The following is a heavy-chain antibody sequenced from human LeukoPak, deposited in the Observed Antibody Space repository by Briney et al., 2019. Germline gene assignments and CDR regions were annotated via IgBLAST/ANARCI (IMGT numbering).Heavy chain of an antibody. CDR2: IIPILGIA. Sequence: ASVKVSCKASGGTFSSYTISWVRQAPGQGLEWVGRIIPILGIANYAQKYQGSVTITADKSTSTAYMELSSLRSEDTAVYYCAVYPTGIVGAAFDYWGQGTLVTVSS. J-gene: IGHJ4*02. V-gene: IGHV1-69*02. D-gene: IGHD1-26*01. CDR1: GGTFSSYT. CDR3: AVYPTGIVGAAFDY.